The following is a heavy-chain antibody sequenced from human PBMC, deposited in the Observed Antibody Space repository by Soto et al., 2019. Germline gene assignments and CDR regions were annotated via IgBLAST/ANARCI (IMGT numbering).Heavy chain of an antibody. CDR3: STALRRDSALGAY. CDR2: IRNNADGGTA. Sequence: EVRLVESGGGSVKPGGSLRLSCAASGFPFIDAWMTWVRQAPGKGLQWIGRIRNNADGGTADLAAPVRGRLSISRDDSKDTLYLHMNSLEIHDTAVYFCSTALRRDSALGAYWGQGTLVSVSS. J-gene: IGHJ4*02. V-gene: IGHV3-15*05. D-gene: IGHD3-16*01. CDR1: GFPFIDAW.